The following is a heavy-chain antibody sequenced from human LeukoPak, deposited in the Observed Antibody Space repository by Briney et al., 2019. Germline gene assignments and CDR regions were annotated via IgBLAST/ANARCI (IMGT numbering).Heavy chain of an antibody. CDR2: IYYSGST. CDR1: GGSISSYY. V-gene: IGHV4-59*12. D-gene: IGHD6-13*01. J-gene: IGHJ2*01. CDR3: ARDRYSSSSWRQENNWYFDL. Sequence: SETLSLTCTVSGGSISSYYWSWIRQPPGKGLEWIGYIYYSGSTNYNPSLKSRVTISVDTPKNQFSLKLSSVTAADTAVYYCARDRYSSSSWRQENNWYFDLWGRGTLVTVSS.